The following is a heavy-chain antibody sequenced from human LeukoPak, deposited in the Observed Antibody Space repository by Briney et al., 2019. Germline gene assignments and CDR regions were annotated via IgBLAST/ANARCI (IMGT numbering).Heavy chain of an antibody. V-gene: IGHV3-15*01. J-gene: IGHJ4*02. D-gene: IGHD1-26*01. Sequence: GGSLRLSCAVSGFTFSNAWMTWVRQATGKELEWVGRIKTKSDGGTTDYAAPVKGRFTISRDDSKNTLYLQMNSLKTEDTAVYYCTRGGSYYPNWGQGTLVTVSS. CDR3: TRGGSYYPN. CDR2: IKTKSDGGTT. CDR1: GFTFSNAW.